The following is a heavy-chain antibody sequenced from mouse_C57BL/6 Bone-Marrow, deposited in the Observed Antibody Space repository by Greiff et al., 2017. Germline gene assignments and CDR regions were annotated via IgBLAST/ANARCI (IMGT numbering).Heavy chain of an antibody. J-gene: IGHJ3*01. CDR1: GYAFTNYL. Sequence: VQLQESGAELVRPGTSVKVSCTASGYAFTNYLIEWVKQRPGQGLEWIGVINPGSGGTNYNEKFKGKATLTADKSSSTAYMQLSSLTSEDSAVYFCATRRFAYWGQGTLVTVSA. D-gene: IGHD3-3*01. CDR3: ATRRFAY. CDR2: INPGSGGT. V-gene: IGHV1-54*01.